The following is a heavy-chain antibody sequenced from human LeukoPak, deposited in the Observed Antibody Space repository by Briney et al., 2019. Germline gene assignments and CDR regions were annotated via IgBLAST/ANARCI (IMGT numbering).Heavy chain of an antibody. CDR3: ARHATTVTHPFDP. V-gene: IGHV4-39*07. J-gene: IGHJ5*02. Sequence: SETLSLTCTVTGGSISSSSYFWGWIRQPPGKGLEWVGTIYYSGNTYYNPSLKSRLTISLDTSKNQFSLNLSSVTAADTAVYYCARHATTVTHPFDPWGQGTLVTVSS. CDR2: IYYSGNT. D-gene: IGHD4-17*01. CDR1: GGSISSSSYF.